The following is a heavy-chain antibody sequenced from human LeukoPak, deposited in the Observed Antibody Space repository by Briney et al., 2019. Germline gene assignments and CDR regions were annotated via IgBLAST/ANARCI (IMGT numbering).Heavy chain of an antibody. V-gene: IGHV3-23*01. CDR3: AKDRDSRDYYYTYFDY. D-gene: IGHD3-22*01. CDR2: ISGSGGST. Sequence: GGSLRLSCAASGFTFSSYAMSWVRQAPGKGLEWVSAISGSGGSTYYADSVKGRFTISRDNSKNTLYLQMNSLRAEDTAVYYCAKDRDSRDYYYTYFDYWGQGTLVTVSS. J-gene: IGHJ4*02. CDR1: GFTFSSYA.